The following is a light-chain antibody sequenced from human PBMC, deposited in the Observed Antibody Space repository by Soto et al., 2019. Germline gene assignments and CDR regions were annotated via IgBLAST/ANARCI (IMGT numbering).Light chain of an antibody. V-gene: IGKV1-5*03. CDR3: QHYNSYSEA. CDR1: QDINNY. Sequence: DIQMTQSPSSLSASVGDRVTITCQASQDINNYLNWYQQKSGKAPKLLIYKASTLKSGVPSRFSGSGSGTEFTLTISSLQPDDFATYYCQHYNSYSEAFGQGTKVDNK. CDR2: KAS. J-gene: IGKJ1*01.